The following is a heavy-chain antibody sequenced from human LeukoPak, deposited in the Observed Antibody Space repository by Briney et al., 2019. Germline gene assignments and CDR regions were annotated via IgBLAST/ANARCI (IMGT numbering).Heavy chain of an antibody. V-gene: IGHV1-2*02. CDR3: ARPRRPITGTTGYYFDY. J-gene: IGHJ4*02. Sequence: GASVRVPCKTSGYTFTDYYIHWVRQAPGQGLEWMGWINSNSGGTSYAQKFQGRVTLTRDTSISTAYMELSRLRSDDTAVYYCARPRRPITGTTGYYFDYWGQGTLVTVSS. CDR1: GYTFTDYY. CDR2: INSNSGGT. D-gene: IGHD1-7*01.